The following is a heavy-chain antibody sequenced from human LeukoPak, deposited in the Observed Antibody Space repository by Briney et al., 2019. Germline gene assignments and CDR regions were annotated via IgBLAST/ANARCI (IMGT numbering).Heavy chain of an antibody. CDR3: AGSAYDILTAGEVRPFDI. J-gene: IGHJ3*02. V-gene: IGHV1-2*02. CDR2: INPNSGGT. Sequence: ASVKVSCKASGYTFTGYYMHWVRQAPGQGLEWMGWINPNSGGTNYAQKFQGRVTMTRDTSISTAYMELSRLRSDDTAVYYCAGSAYDILTAGEVRPFDIWGQGTMVTVSS. CDR1: GYTFTGYY. D-gene: IGHD3-9*01.